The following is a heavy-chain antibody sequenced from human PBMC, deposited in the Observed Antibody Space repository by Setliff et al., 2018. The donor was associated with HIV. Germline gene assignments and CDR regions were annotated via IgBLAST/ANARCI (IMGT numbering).Heavy chain of an antibody. Sequence: SETLSLTCTVSGGSISSHYWSWIRQPPGKGLEWIGSIYYSGSTKYNPSLKSRVTISVDTSKNQLSLKLRSVTAADTAVYYCARGTLYYDYVWGTPFPFDYWGQGTLVTVSS. D-gene: IGHD3-16*01. CDR2: IYYSGST. V-gene: IGHV4-59*11. CDR1: GGSISSHY. CDR3: ARGTLYYDYVWGTPFPFDY. J-gene: IGHJ4*02.